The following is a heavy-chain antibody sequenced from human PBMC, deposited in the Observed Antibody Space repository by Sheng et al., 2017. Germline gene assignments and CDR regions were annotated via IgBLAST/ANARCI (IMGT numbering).Heavy chain of an antibody. D-gene: IGHD2-2*01. J-gene: IGHJ6*02. V-gene: IGHV1-8*02. CDR1: GYIFTNYH. CDR3: ARGGGGLVVVPAALGRRRYYYGMDV. CDR2: VNANTGNT. Sequence: QVQLVQSGAEVKMPGASVKVSCKASGYIFTNYHINWVRQATGQGLEWMGWVNANTGNTGYADKFQGRVTMTRDTSTGTAYMELSSLRSEDTAVYYCARGGGGLVVVPAALGRRRYYYGMDVWGQGP.